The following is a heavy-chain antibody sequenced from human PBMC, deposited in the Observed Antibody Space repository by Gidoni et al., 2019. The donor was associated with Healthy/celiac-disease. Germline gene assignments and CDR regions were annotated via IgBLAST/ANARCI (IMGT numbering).Heavy chain of an antibody. Sequence: EVQLVESGGGLVQPGGSLRLSCAASGFTFSSYSMNWVRQAPGKGLEWVSDISSSSSTIYYADSVKGRFTISRDNAKNSLYLQMNSLRAEDTAVYYCARGLYNINYYYYGMDVWGQGTTVTVSS. J-gene: IGHJ6*02. CDR3: ARGLYNINYYYYGMDV. CDR2: ISSSSSTI. D-gene: IGHD1-1*01. CDR1: GFTFSSYS. V-gene: IGHV3-48*01.